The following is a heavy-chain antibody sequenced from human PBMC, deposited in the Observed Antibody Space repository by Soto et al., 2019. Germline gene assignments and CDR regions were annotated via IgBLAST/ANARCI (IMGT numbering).Heavy chain of an antibody. J-gene: IGHJ4*02. CDR2: IYYSGST. CDR3: ASYYYDSSGYYYVPGVY. Sequence: PEETLSLTCTVSGGSISSSSYYWGWIRQPPGKGLEWIGSIYYSGSTYYNPSLKSRVTISVDTSKNQFSLKLSSVTAADTAVYYCASYYYDSSGYYYVPGVYWGQGTLVTVS. D-gene: IGHD3-22*01. CDR1: GGSISSSSYY. V-gene: IGHV4-39*01.